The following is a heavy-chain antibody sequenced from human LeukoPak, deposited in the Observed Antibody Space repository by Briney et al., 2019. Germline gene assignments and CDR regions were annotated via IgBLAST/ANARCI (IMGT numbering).Heavy chain of an antibody. V-gene: IGHV3-7*01. D-gene: IGHD1-26*01. Sequence: GGSLRLSCAASGFTFSSYWMSWVRQAPGKGLEWVANIKQDGSEKYYVDSVKGRFTISRDNAKNSLYLQMNSLRAEDTAVYYCARQGIVGATMSAFDIWGQGTMVTVSS. J-gene: IGHJ3*02. CDR2: IKQDGSEK. CDR1: GFTFSSYW. CDR3: ARQGIVGATMSAFDI.